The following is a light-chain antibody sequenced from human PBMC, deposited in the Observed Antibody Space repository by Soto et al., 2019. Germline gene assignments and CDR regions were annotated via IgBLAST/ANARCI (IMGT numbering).Light chain of an antibody. V-gene: IGKV1-27*01. Sequence: DIQMTQSPSSLSASVGDRVTITCRAHQDISNYLAWYQQKPGKVPELLIYAASTLRTGVQSRFSGSGSGTVFTLTINNLQPGDVATYYCQKYNSAPNTFGRGTRLEIK. CDR2: AAS. CDR3: QKYNSAPNT. CDR1: QDISNY. J-gene: IGKJ2*01.